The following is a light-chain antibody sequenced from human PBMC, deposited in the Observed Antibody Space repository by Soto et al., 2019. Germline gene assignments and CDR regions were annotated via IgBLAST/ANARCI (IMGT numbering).Light chain of an antibody. CDR2: EVT. J-gene: IGLJ1*01. Sequence: QSALTQPPSASGSPGQSVTISCTGTSSDAGRYNYVSWYQQHPGKAPKLMISEVTKRPSGVPDRFSGSKSGNTASLTVSGLQAEDEADYYCSSYAGGNNLYVSGTGTKVTVL. V-gene: IGLV2-8*01. CDR1: SSDAGRYNY. CDR3: SSYAGGNNLYV.